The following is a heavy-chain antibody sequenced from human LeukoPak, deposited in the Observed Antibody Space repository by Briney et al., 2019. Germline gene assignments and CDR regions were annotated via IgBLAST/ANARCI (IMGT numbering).Heavy chain of an antibody. D-gene: IGHD2-15*01. J-gene: IGHJ4*02. V-gene: IGHV1-69*04. CDR1: GGTFSSYA. CDR2: IIPILGIA. CDR3: ARAYSGGSAGDY. Sequence: GASVKVSCKASGGTFSSYAISWVRQAPGQGLEWMGRIIPILGIANYAQKFQGRVTITADKSTSTAYMELSSLRSEDTAVYYCARAYSGGSAGDYWGQGTLVTVSS.